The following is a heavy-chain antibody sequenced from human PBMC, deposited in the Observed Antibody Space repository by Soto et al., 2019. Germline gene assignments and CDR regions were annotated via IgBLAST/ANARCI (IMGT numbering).Heavy chain of an antibody. D-gene: IGHD2-2*02. V-gene: IGHV4-31*02. CDR3: AREGPSYCSSTSCYTHWFDP. Sequence: SETLSLTCTVSGGSTSSGGYYWSWIRQHPGKGLEWIGYIYYSGSTYYNPSLKSRVTISVDTSKNQFSLKLSSVTAADTAVYYCAREGPSYCSSTSCYTHWFDPWGQGTLVTAPQ. CDR2: IYYSGST. J-gene: IGHJ5*02. CDR1: GGSTSSGGYY.